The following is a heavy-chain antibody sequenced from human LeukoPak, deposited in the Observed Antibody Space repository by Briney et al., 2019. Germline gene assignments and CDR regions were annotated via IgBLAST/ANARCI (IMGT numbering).Heavy chain of an antibody. V-gene: IGHV4-39*01. CDR3: ARHAYSSSWYESESSYFDY. D-gene: IGHD6-13*01. J-gene: IGHJ4*02. CDR1: GGSISSSSYY. CDR2: IYYSGST. Sequence: PSETLSLTCTVSGGSISSSSYYWGWIRQPPGKGLEWIGSIYYSGSTYYNPSLKSRVTISVDTSKNQFSLKLSSVTAADTAVYYCARHAYSSSWYESESSYFDYWGQGTLVTVSS.